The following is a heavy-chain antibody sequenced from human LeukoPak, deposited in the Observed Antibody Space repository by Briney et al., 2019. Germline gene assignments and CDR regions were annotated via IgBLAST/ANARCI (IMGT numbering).Heavy chain of an antibody. V-gene: IGHV3-7*01. J-gene: IGHJ4*02. CDR2: IKQDGSEK. Sequence: GGSLRLSCAAPGFTFSNYAMSWVRQAPGKGLEWVANIKQDGSEKYYVDSVKGRFTISRDNAKNSLYLQMNSLRAEDTAVYYCARTLATAFDYWGQGTLVTVSS. D-gene: IGHD5-12*01. CDR1: GFTFSNYA. CDR3: ARTLATAFDY.